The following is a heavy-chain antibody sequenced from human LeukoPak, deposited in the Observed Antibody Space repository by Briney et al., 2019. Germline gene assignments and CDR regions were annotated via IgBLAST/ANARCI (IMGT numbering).Heavy chain of an antibody. J-gene: IGHJ5*02. V-gene: IGHV1-2*02. Sequence: ASVKVSCKASGYTFTGYFMHWVRQAPGQGLEWMGWINPNSGGTNYAQKFQGRVTMTRDTSISTAYMELSRLRSDDTAVYYCAVTTVTTDWFDPWGQGTLVTVSS. CDR2: INPNSGGT. D-gene: IGHD4-17*01. CDR3: AVTTVTTDWFDP. CDR1: GYTFTGYF.